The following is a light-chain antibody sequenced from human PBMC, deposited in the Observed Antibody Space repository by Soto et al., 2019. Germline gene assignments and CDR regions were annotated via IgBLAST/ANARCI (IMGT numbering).Light chain of an antibody. V-gene: IGKV1-39*01. CDR3: QQTFTTPCI. CDR1: QSILRY. J-gene: IGKJ2*02. CDR2: GTS. Sequence: DIQMTQSPSSLSASVGDSVTITCRASQSILRYLNWYQQKPGKAPKLLSYGTSSLQSGVPSRFSGSGSGTDVTLTSSTLQPEDCATYYWQQTFTTPCIFGQGPKLETK.